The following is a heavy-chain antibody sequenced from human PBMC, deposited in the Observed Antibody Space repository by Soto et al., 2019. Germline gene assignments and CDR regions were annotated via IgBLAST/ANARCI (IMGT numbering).Heavy chain of an antibody. CDR2: IYYSGST. D-gene: IGHD4-4*01. Sequence: KTSETLSLTCTVSGGSISSSSYYWGWIRQPPGKGLEWIGSIYYSGSTYYNPSLKSRVTISVDTSKNQFSLKLSSVTAADTAVYYCARLDQTVTTNYYYYGMDVWGQGTTVTVSS. V-gene: IGHV4-39*01. CDR3: ARLDQTVTTNYYYYGMDV. J-gene: IGHJ6*02. CDR1: GGSISSSSYY.